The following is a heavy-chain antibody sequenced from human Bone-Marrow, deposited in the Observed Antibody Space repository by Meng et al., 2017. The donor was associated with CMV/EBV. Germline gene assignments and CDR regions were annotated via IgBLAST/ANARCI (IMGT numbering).Heavy chain of an antibody. CDR3: ARDYGMDV. CDR2: INHSGST. Sequence: SETLSLTCTVSGGSISSYYWSWIRQPPGKGLEWIGEINHSGSTNYNPSLKSRVTISVDTFKNQFSLKLSSVTAADTAVYYCARDYGMDVWGQGTTVTVSS. V-gene: IGHV4-34*01. CDR1: GGSISSYY. J-gene: IGHJ6*02.